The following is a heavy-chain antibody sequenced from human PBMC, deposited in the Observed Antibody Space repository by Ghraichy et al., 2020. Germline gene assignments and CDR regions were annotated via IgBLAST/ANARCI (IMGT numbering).Heavy chain of an antibody. CDR1: GGSISSYQ. D-gene: IGHD3-22*01. V-gene: IGHV4-4*07. CDR2: IYISGTT. CDR3: ASGNYFDSSGPFAY. J-gene: IGHJ4*02. Sequence: SETLSLTCTVSGGSISSYQWSWIRQAAGKRMEWIGRIYISGTTNYNPSLKSRVTMSVDRSKNQISLRLYSVTAADTAVYYCASGNYFDSSGPFAYWGQGTLLTVSS.